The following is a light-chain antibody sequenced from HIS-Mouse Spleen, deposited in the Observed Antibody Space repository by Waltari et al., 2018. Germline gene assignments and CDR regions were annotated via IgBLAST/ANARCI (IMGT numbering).Light chain of an antibody. CDR1: SSDVGGYNY. Sequence: QSALTQPASVSGSPGQSITISCTGTSSDVGGYNYVSWYQQHPGKAPKLMIYDVSNRPPGVSHRFSGSKSGNTASLTISGLQAEDEADYYCSSYTSSSPLFGGGTKLTVL. V-gene: IGLV2-14*03. J-gene: IGLJ2*01. CDR2: DVS. CDR3: SSYTSSSPL.